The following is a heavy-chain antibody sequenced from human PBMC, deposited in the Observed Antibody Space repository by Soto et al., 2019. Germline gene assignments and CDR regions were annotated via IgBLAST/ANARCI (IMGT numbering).Heavy chain of an antibody. V-gene: IGHV4-31*03. CDR1: GGSISSGGYY. Sequence: HSETLSLTCTVSGGSISSGGYYWSWIRQHPGKGLEWIGYIYYSGSTYYNPSLKSRVTISVDTSKNQFSLKLSSVTAADTAVYYCAREGYYGMDVWGQGTTVTVSS. CDR3: AREGYYGMDV. J-gene: IGHJ6*02. CDR2: IYYSGST.